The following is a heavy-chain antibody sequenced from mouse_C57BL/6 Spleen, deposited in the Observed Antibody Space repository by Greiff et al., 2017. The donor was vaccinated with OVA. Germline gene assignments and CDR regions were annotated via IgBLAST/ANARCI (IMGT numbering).Heavy chain of an antibody. Sequence: EVKLQESGGGLVKPGGSLKLSCAASGFTFSDYGMHWVRQAPEKGLEWVAYISSGSSTIYYADTVKGRFTISRDNAKNTLFLQMTSLRSEDTAMYYCARSRGGAMDYWGQGTSVTVSS. CDR2: ISSGSSTI. V-gene: IGHV5-17*01. CDR1: GFTFSDYG. CDR3: ARSRGGAMDY. J-gene: IGHJ4*01.